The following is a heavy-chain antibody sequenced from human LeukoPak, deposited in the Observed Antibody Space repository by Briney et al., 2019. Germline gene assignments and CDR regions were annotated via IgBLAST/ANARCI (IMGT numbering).Heavy chain of an antibody. CDR3: AKISTSTVVVAATQYFDY. V-gene: IGHV3-23*01. J-gene: IGHJ4*02. CDR2: ISGSGGST. D-gene: IGHD2-15*01. Sequence: PGGSLGLSCAASGFTFSDYAMSWVRQAPGKGLEWVSAISGSGGSTYYADSVKGRFTISRDNSKNTLYLQMNSLRAEDTAVYYCAKISTSTVVVAATQYFDYWGQGTLVTVSS. CDR1: GFTFSDYA.